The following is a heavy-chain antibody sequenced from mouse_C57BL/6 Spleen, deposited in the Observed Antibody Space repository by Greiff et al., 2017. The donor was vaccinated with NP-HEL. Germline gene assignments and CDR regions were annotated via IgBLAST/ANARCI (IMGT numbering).Heavy chain of an antibody. Sequence: QVQLQQSGPELVKPGASVKISCKASGYAFSSSWMNWVKQRPGKGLEWIGRIYPGDGDTNYNGKFKGKATLTADKSSSTAYMQLSSLTSEDSAVYFWARWGYSNDDFDYWGQGTTLTVSS. CDR1: GYAFSSSW. CDR2: IYPGDGDT. CDR3: ARWGYSNDDFDY. J-gene: IGHJ2*01. D-gene: IGHD2-12*01. V-gene: IGHV1-82*01.